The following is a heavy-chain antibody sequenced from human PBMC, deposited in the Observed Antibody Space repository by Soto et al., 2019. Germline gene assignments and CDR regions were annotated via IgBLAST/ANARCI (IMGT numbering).Heavy chain of an antibody. V-gene: IGHV4-39*01. Sequence: SETLSLTCTVSGGSISSSSYYWGWIRQPPGKGLEWIGSIYYSGSTYYNPSLKSRVTISVDTSKNQFSLKLSSVTAADTAVYYCARHLVTIFGVPTDNWFDPWGQGTLVTVSS. CDR2: IYYSGST. CDR3: ARHLVTIFGVPTDNWFDP. CDR1: GGSISSSSYY. D-gene: IGHD3-3*01. J-gene: IGHJ5*02.